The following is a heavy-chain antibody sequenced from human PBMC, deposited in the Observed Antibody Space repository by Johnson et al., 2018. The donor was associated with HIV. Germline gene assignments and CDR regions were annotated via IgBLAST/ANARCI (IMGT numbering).Heavy chain of an antibody. CDR3: ARGGLGFQNIHYPFDI. D-gene: IGHD1/OR15-1a*01. J-gene: IGHJ3*02. CDR2: IKSKSDGGTT. CDR1: GFSFTDAW. Sequence: EVHLVESWGGLVKPGGSLRLSCAASGFSFTDAWMNWVRQAPGKGLEWVGRIKSKSDGGTTDYTAPVKGRFTISRDDSKNTLFLQMNSLRAEYTALYYCARGGLGFQNIHYPFDIWGQGTMVTVSS. V-gene: IGHV3-15*05.